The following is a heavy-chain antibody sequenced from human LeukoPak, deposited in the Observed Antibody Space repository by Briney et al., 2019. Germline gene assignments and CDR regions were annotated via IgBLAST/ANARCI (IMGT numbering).Heavy chain of an antibody. CDR1: GGSISSYY. Sequence: RTSDTLSLTCSVSGGSISSYYWSWIRQPPGKGLEWIGYIYYSGSTNYNSSLKRRVTISVDTSKNQFSLKLSSVTAADTAVYYCARGYFIAVAGTGSYYFDYWGQGTLVAVSS. V-gene: IGHV4-59*13. J-gene: IGHJ4*02. CDR3: ARGYFIAVAGTGSYYFDY. D-gene: IGHD6-19*01. CDR2: IYYSGST.